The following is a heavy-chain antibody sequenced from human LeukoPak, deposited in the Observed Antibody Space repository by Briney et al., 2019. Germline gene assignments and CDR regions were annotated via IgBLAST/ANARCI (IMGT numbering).Heavy chain of an antibody. V-gene: IGHV3-23*01. CDR3: AKDGVVTITFGY. Sequence: LGGSLRLSCTASGFTFSSYAMSWVRQAPGKGLEWVSVISGSGGSTYYGDSVKGRFTISRDNSKNTLYLQMNSLRAEDTAVYYCAKDGVVTITFGYWGQGTLVTVSS. J-gene: IGHJ4*02. CDR2: ISGSGGST. D-gene: IGHD3-16*01. CDR1: GFTFSSYA.